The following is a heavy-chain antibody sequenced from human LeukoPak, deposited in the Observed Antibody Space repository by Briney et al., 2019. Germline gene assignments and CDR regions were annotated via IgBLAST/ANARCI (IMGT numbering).Heavy chain of an antibody. J-gene: IGHJ3*02. V-gene: IGHV3-23*01. CDR3: APPSKSYSYGSGDAFDM. CDR2: ISGSGGST. Sequence: GGSLRLSCAASGFTFNDYAMSWVRQAPGKGLEWVSVISGSGGSTYYADSVKGRFTISRDNSKNTLYLQMNRLRAEDTAVYYCAPPSKSYSYGSGDAFDMWGQGTMVTVSS. CDR1: GFTFNDYA. D-gene: IGHD3-10*01.